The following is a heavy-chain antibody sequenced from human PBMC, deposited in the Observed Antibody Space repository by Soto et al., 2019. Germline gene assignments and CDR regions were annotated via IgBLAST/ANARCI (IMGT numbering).Heavy chain of an antibody. CDR3: AGDTYYYDSSGQPY. CDR1: GFTVSRSY. D-gene: IGHD3-22*01. Sequence: EVQLVESGGGLIQPGGSLRVSCAASGFTVSRSYMSWVRQAPGKGLEWVSVIYSGGSTNYADSVKGRFTISRDNSKNTLYLQMNSLGVEDTAVYYCAGDTYYYDSSGQPYWGQGTLVTVSS. CDR2: IYSGGST. J-gene: IGHJ4*02. V-gene: IGHV3-53*01.